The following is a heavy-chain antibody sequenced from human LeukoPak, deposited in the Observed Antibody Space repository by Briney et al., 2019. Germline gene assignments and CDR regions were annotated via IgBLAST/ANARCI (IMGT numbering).Heavy chain of an antibody. CDR2: ISSSGSTI. CDR3: ARMLYGRPNNWFDP. D-gene: IGHD2-8*01. CDR1: GFTFSDYY. J-gene: IGHJ5*02. V-gene: IGHV3-11*01. Sequence: GGSLTLSCAASGFTFSDYYMSWIRQAPGKGLEWVSYISSSGSTIYYADSVKGRFTISRDNAKNSLYLQMNSLRAEDTAVYYCARMLYGRPNNWFDPWGQGTLVTVSS.